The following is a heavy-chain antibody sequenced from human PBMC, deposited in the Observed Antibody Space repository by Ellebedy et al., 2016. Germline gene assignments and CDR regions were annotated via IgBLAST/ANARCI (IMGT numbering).Heavy chain of an antibody. J-gene: IGHJ4*02. CDR2: ISGSGGST. D-gene: IGHD6-13*01. V-gene: IGHV3-23*01. CDR1: GFTFSSYA. Sequence: GGSLRLSXAASGFTFSSYAMSWVRQAPGKGLEWVSAISGSGGSTYYADSVKGRFTISRDNSKNTLYLQMNSLRAEDTAVYYCAKEAYSSSWYSYYFDYWGQGTLVTVSS. CDR3: AKEAYSSSWYSYYFDY.